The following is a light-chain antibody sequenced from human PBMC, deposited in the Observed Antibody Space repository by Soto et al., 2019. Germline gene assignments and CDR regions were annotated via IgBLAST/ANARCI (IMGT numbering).Light chain of an antibody. CDR3: QLAYVIPRT. CDR2: STS. V-gene: IGKV1-39*01. Sequence: IRVIQSTSSVFSSVGDRINITCRSTQSISKYLNWYQQKPGKAPNLLIYSTSTLQSGVPSKFRGSGSGMDFTLTISSLLPKGCAPFYSQLAYVIPRTFAEGTRVEIK. CDR1: QSISKY. J-gene: IGKJ4*02.